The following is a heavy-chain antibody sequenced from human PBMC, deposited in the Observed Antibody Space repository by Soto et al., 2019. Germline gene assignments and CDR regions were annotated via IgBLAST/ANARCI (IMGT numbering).Heavy chain of an antibody. CDR2: ISSSSSYI. CDR1: GFTFSSYS. V-gene: IGHV3-21*01. CDR3: ASVTVTPWGAFDI. J-gene: IGHJ3*02. D-gene: IGHD4-17*01. Sequence: EVQLVESGGGLVKPGGSLRLSCAASGFTFSSYSMNWVRQAPGKGLEWVSSISSSSSYIYYADSVKGRFTISRDNAKNSLYLQMNSLRAEDTAVYYCASVTVTPWGAFDIWGQGTMVTVSS.